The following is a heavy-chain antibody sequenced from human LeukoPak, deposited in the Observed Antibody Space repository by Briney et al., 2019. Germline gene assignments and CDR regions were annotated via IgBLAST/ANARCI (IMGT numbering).Heavy chain of an antibody. D-gene: IGHD3-22*01. J-gene: IGHJ4*02. CDR1: GFTFSNYG. V-gene: IGHV3-23*01. Sequence: GGSLRLSCAASGFTFSNYGMTWVRQAPGKGLEWVSGISGSGAGTYYADSVKGRFTISRDNAKNTLYLQMNNLRAEDTAVYSCAKDDRYDDSGYYRGVYFDYWGQGTLVTVSS. CDR3: AKDDRYDDSGYYRGVYFDY. CDR2: ISGSGAGT.